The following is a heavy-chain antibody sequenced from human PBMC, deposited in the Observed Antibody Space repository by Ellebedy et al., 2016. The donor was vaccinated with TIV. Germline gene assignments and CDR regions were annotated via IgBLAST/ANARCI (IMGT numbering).Heavy chain of an antibody. CDR2: ISGSGGST. CDR1: GFIFSSYA. Sequence: GGSLRLSXAASGFIFSSYAMSWVRQAPGKGLEWISAISGSGGSTYHADSVKGRFTISRDNSKNTLYLQMNSLSVEDTAVYYCATPSYSSSWYVGYWGQGTLVTVYS. V-gene: IGHV3-23*01. J-gene: IGHJ4*02. CDR3: ATPSYSSSWYVGY. D-gene: IGHD6-13*01.